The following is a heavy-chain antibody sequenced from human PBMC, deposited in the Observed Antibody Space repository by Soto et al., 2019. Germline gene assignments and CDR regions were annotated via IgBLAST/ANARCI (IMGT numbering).Heavy chain of an antibody. CDR2: INHSGST. D-gene: IGHD3-16*02. Sequence: SETLSLTCAVYGGSFSGYYWSWIRQPPGKGLEWIGEINHSGSTNYNPSLKSRVTISVDTSKNQFSLKLSSVTAADTAVYYCARGPIRDYIWGSYRRGSYFDYWGQGTLVTVSS. J-gene: IGHJ4*02. CDR3: ARGPIRDYIWGSYRRGSYFDY. CDR1: GGSFSGYY. V-gene: IGHV4-34*01.